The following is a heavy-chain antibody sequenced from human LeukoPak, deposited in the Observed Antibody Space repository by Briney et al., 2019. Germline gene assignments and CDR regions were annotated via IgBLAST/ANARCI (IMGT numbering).Heavy chain of an antibody. Sequence: ASVKVSCKASGYTFTSYGMSRVRQAPGQGLEWMGWISAYNGNTNSAQKLQGRATMTTDTSTSTAYMELRSLRSDDTAVYYCSRVNSGYDSDYWGQGTLVTVSS. D-gene: IGHD5-12*01. CDR2: ISAYNGNT. CDR1: GYTFTSYG. V-gene: IGHV1-18*01. J-gene: IGHJ4*02. CDR3: SRVNSGYDSDY.